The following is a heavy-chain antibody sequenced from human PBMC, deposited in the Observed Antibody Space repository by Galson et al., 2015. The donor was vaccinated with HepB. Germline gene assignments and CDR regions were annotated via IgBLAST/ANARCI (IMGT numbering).Heavy chain of an antibody. J-gene: IGHJ5*02. V-gene: IGHV3-48*04. CDR3: ARMYYYGSGRPYNWFDP. Sequence: SLRLSCAASGFTFSSYSMNWVRQAPGKGLEWVSYISSSSSTIYYADSVKGRFTISRDNAKNSLYLQMNSLRAEDTAVYYCARMYYYGSGRPYNWFDPWGQGTLVTVSS. CDR2: ISSSSSTI. CDR1: GFTFSSYS. D-gene: IGHD3-10*01.